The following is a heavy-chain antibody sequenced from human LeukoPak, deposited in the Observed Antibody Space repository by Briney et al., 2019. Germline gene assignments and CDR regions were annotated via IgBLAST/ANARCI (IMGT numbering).Heavy chain of an antibody. Sequence: GGSQRLSCAASGFTFSNYAMSWVRQAPGKGLEWVSVISASGATIYYADSVKGRFTISRDNSWNTLNLQMNGLRAEDTAVYFCAKGSLRYDPYYFGMDVWGQGTTVIVS. CDR3: AKGSLRYDPYYFGMDV. V-gene: IGHV3-23*01. J-gene: IGHJ6*02. D-gene: IGHD3-3*01. CDR2: ISASGATI. CDR1: GFTFSNYA.